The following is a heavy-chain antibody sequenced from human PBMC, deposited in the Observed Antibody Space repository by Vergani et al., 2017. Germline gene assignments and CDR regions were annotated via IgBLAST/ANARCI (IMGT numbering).Heavy chain of an antibody. Sequence: EVQLLESGGNLVQPGGSLRLSCAASGFTFTNFAMTWVRQAPGEGLEWVSGISGSGGFTYYADSVKGRFTISRDNSKNTMFLQMNNLRAEDTAVYYCAKGTLGYCSGGSCYSDYWGQGTLVTVSS. J-gene: IGHJ4*02. CDR3: AKGTLGYCSGGSCYSDY. D-gene: IGHD2-15*01. V-gene: IGHV3-23*01. CDR2: ISGSGGFT. CDR1: GFTFTNFA.